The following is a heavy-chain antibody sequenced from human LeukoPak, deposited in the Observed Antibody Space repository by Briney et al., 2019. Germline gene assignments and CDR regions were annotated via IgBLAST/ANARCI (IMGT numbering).Heavy chain of an antibody. V-gene: IGHV3-7*01. CDR3: ARVVMITFGGPEGFDY. CDR1: GFTFSSYW. J-gene: IGHJ4*02. Sequence: GGSLRLSCAASGFTFSSYWMSWVRQAPGKGLEWVANIKQEGSEKYYVDSVKGRFTISRDNAKNSLYLQMNSLRAEDTAVYYCARVVMITFGGPEGFDYWGQGTLVTVSS. CDR2: IKQEGSEK. D-gene: IGHD3-16*01.